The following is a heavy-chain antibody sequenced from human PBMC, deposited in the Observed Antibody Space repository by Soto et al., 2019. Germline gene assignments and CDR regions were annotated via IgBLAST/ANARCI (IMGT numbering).Heavy chain of an antibody. CDR3: AREHPVAGASDY. V-gene: IGHV1-46*01. CDR2: INPSGGST. J-gene: IGHJ4*02. D-gene: IGHD6-19*01. Sequence: QVQLVQSGAEVKKPGASVKVSCKASGYTFTSYYMHWVRQAPGQGLEWMGIINPSGGSTSYAQKFQGRVTMTRDTPTSTVYMELSSLRSEDTAVYYCAREHPVAGASDYWGQGTLVTVSS. CDR1: GYTFTSYY.